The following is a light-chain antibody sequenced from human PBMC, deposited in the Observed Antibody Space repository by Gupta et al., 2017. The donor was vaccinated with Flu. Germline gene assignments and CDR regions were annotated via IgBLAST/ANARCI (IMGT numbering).Light chain of an antibody. Sequence: DIQMTQSPSTLSASVGDRVTITCRASQSISSWLAWYQHKPGKAPKLLIHQASTLQSGVPSRVSGSGSGTEFTLTINSLQTDDFATYYCQQDNTYWTFGQGTKVEIK. CDR1: QSISSW. CDR2: QAS. V-gene: IGKV1-5*03. CDR3: QQDNTYWT. J-gene: IGKJ1*01.